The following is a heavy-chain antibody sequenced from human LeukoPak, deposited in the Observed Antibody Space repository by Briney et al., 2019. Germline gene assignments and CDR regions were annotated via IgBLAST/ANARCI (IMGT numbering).Heavy chain of an antibody. D-gene: IGHD3-10*01. J-gene: IGHJ4*02. V-gene: IGHV1-2*06. CDR1: GYTFTGYY. CDR3: ARDYYGSGSYYGNFDY. Sequence: ASVKVSYKASGYTFTGYYMHWVRQAPGQGLEWMGRINPNSGGTNYAQKFQGRVTMTRDTSISTAYMELSRLRSDDTAVYYCARDYYGSGSYYGNFDYWGQGTLVTVSS. CDR2: INPNSGGT.